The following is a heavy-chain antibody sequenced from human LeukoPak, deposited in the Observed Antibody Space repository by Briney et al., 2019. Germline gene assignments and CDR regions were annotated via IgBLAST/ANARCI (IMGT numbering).Heavy chain of an antibody. CDR1: GGTFSSYA. CDR3: ASGSGSYQETADY. Sequence: ASVKVSCKASGGTFSSYAISWVRQAPGQGLEWIGRIIPILGIANYAQKFQGRVTITADKSTSTAYMELSSLRSEDTAVYYCASGSGSYQETADYWGQGTLVTVSS. CDR2: IIPILGIA. J-gene: IGHJ4*02. D-gene: IGHD1-26*01. V-gene: IGHV1-69*04.